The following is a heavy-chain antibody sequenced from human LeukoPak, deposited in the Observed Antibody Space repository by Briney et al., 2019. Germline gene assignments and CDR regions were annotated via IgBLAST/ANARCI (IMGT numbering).Heavy chain of an antibody. CDR2: IRYDGSNK. Sequence: PGGSLRLSCAASGFTFSSYGMHWVRQAPGKGLEWVAFIRYDGSNKYYADSVKGRFTISRDNSKNTLYLQMNSLRAEDTAVYYCAKDREYSSDPYYFDYWGQGTLVTVSS. D-gene: IGHD6-19*01. CDR1: GFTFSSYG. CDR3: AKDREYSSDPYYFDY. J-gene: IGHJ4*02. V-gene: IGHV3-30*02.